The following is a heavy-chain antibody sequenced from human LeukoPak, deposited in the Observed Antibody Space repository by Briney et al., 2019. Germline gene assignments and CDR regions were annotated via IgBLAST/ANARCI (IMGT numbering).Heavy chain of an antibody. CDR2: ISYDESNK. Sequence: GGSLRLSCAASGFTFTNHAMHWVRQAPGKGLEWVAVISYDESNKYYADSVKGRFTISRDNSRNTLYLQMNSLRAEDTAVYYCARDYSTTWYDHSFDYWGQGTLVTVSS. J-gene: IGHJ4*02. CDR1: GFTFTNHA. CDR3: ARDYSTTWYDHSFDY. V-gene: IGHV3-30*04. D-gene: IGHD6-13*01.